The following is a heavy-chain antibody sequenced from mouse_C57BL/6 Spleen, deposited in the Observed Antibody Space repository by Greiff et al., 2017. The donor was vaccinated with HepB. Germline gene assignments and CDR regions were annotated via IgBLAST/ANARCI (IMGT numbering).Heavy chain of an antibody. V-gene: IGHV1-64*01. D-gene: IGHD2-2*01. CDR1: GYTFTSYW. Sequence: VQLQQSGAELVKPGASVKLSCKASGYTFTSYWMHWVKQRPGQGLEWIGMIHPNSGSTNYNEKFKSKATLTVDKSSSTAYMQLSSLTSEDSAVYYCARFTYGYDGKYFDVWGTGTTVTVSS. CDR2: IHPNSGST. CDR3: ARFTYGYDGKYFDV. J-gene: IGHJ1*03.